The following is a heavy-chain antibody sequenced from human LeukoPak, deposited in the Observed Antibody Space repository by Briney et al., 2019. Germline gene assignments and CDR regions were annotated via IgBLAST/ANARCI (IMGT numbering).Heavy chain of an antibody. CDR2: ISKDGSDS. J-gene: IGHJ6*03. D-gene: IGHD3-22*01. V-gene: IGHV3-74*01. Sequence: PGGSLRLSCAASGFTFTSHWMHWVRQVPGKGLVWVSRISKDGSDSFYADSVKGRFTISRDNARNTVELQMNSLRPEDTAVYYCARGGRITMIYYYYMDVWGKGTTVTVSS. CDR3: ARGGRITMIYYYYMDV. CDR1: GFTFTSHW.